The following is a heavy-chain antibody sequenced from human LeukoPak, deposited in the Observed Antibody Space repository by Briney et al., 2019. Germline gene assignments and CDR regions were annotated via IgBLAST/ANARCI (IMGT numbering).Heavy chain of an antibody. D-gene: IGHD2-21*02. CDR3: ARDGDWLGAFDI. CDR2: IYHSGST. Sequence: SGTLSLTCAVSGGSISSSNWWSWVRQPPGKGLEWIGKIYHSGSTNYNPSLKSRVTISVDTSKNQFSLKLSSVTAADTAVYYCARDGDWLGAFDIWGQGTMVTVSS. CDR1: GGSISSSNW. V-gene: IGHV4-4*02. J-gene: IGHJ3*02.